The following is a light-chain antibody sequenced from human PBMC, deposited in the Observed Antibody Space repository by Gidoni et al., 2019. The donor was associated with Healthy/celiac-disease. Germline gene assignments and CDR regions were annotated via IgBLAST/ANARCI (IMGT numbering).Light chain of an antibody. Sequence: QSVLTQPPPASGTPGQSVTISCSGSSSHIGSNTVNWYPQLPGTAPKLLIYSNNQRPSGVPDRFSGSKSGTSASLAISGLQSEDEADYYCAAWDDSLNGWVFGGGTKLTVL. V-gene: IGLV1-44*01. CDR2: SNN. J-gene: IGLJ3*02. CDR1: SSHIGSNT. CDR3: AAWDDSLNGWV.